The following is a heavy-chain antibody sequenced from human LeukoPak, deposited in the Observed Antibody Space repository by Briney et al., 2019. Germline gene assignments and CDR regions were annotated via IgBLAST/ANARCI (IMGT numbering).Heavy chain of an antibody. Sequence: MTSETLSLTCTVCGGSVSNYYWSWIRQSPGKGLEWIGYIYYTETSYNPSLKSRVTISADTSKNQFSLKLYSVTAADTAVYYCATRKLGNDYWGQGTLVTVSS. CDR2: IYYTET. CDR1: GGSVSNYY. J-gene: IGHJ4*02. CDR3: ATRKLGNDY. D-gene: IGHD1-1*01. V-gene: IGHV4-59*02.